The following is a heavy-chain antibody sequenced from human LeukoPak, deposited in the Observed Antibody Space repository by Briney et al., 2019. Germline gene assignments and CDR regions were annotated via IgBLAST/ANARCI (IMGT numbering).Heavy chain of an antibody. D-gene: IGHD6-13*01. V-gene: IGHV4-4*07. Sequence: SETLSLTCTVSGGSIRSQYWSWIRQPPGRGLEWLGRIYTSGSTKYNPSLKSRVTMTLDTSKSHFSLTLCSVTAAETAAYCCARDVSSWPCFDSWGEGTQVTVSS. CDR3: ARDVSSWPCFDS. CDR2: IYTSGST. J-gene: IGHJ4*02. CDR1: GGSIRSQY.